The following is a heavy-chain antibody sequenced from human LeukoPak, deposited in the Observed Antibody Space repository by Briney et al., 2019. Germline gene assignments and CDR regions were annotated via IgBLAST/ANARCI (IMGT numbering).Heavy chain of an antibody. CDR1: GYTFTSYY. CDR2: INPSGGST. CDR3: ARVIYYDSSGYTDAFDI. D-gene: IGHD3-22*01. Sequence: ASVKVSCKASGYTFTSYYMHWVRQAPGQGLEWMGIINPSGGSTSYAQKFQGRVTMTRDMSTSTVYMELSSLRSEDTAVYYCARVIYYDSSGYTDAFDIWGQGTMVTVSS. J-gene: IGHJ3*02. V-gene: IGHV1-46*01.